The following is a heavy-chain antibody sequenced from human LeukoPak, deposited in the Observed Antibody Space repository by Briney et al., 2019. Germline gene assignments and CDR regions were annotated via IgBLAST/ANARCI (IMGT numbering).Heavy chain of an antibody. CDR1: GFTFNNYG. J-gene: IGHJ4*02. D-gene: IGHD6-19*01. V-gene: IGHV3-30*18. CDR3: AKGAPYSSGWYYFDY. Sequence: GRSLRLSCAASGFTFNNYGMHWVRRAPGKGLEWVATISHDTTFQDYVDSVKGRFTISRDNSKNTLYLQMNSLRAEDTAVYYCAKGAPYSSGWYYFDYWGQGTLVTVSS. CDR2: ISHDTTFQ.